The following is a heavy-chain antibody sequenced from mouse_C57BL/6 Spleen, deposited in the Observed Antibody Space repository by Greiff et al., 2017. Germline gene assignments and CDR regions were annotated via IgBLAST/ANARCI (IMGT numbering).Heavy chain of an antibody. Sequence: EVQLVESGGDLVKPGGSLKLSCAASGFTFSSYGMSWVRQTPDKRLEWVATISSGGSYTYYPDSVKGRFTISRDNAKNTLYLQMSSLKSEDTAMYYCARQLRPYFDDWGQGTTLTVSS. CDR3: ARQLRPYFDD. CDR2: ISSGGSYT. CDR1: GFTFSSYG. D-gene: IGHD3-2*02. J-gene: IGHJ2*01. V-gene: IGHV5-6*01.